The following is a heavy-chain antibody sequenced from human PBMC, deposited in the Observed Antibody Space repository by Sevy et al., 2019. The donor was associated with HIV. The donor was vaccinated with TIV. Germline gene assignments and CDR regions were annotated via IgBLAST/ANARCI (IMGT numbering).Heavy chain of an antibody. CDR2: INPDGSDK. CDR3: ARVRDYSELGNWFDH. J-gene: IGHJ5*02. V-gene: IGHV3-7*03. CDR1: GFTFSRYC. Sequence: GGSLRLSCAASGFTFSRYCMSWVRQAPAKGLQWVANINPDGSDKYYVGSLKGRFTISRDNAQYSLYLQMNNLGAEDTAVYYCARVRDYSELGNWFDHWGQGTLVTVSS. D-gene: IGHD4-4*01.